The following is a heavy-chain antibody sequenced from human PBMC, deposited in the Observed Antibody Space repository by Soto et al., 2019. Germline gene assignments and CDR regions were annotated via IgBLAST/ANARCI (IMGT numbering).Heavy chain of an antibody. Sequence: QVQLVQSGAEVKKPGASVKVSCKASGYTFTSYDINWVRQATGQGLEWMGWMNPNSGNTGYAQKSXGXXTTTRTTSTSTAYMAPSSLRSAATAVYYCARAREYYYGMDVWGQGTTVTVSS. J-gene: IGHJ6*02. CDR3: ARAREYYYGMDV. CDR2: MNPNSGNT. V-gene: IGHV1-8*01. CDR1: GYTFTSYD.